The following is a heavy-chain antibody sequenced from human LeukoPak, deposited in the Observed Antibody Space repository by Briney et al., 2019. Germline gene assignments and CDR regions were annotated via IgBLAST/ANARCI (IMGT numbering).Heavy chain of an antibody. CDR3: ARSVVVFSGLFDY. CDR2: ISCDGSNK. V-gene: IGHV3-30*07. CDR1: GFTFSSYA. D-gene: IGHD2-2*01. Sequence: GGSLRLSCAASGFTFSSYAMHWVRQAPGKGLEWVAVISCDGSNKYYADSVKGRFTISRDNSKDTLCLQMNSLRAEDTAVYYCARSVVVFSGLFDYWGQGTLVTVSS. J-gene: IGHJ4*02.